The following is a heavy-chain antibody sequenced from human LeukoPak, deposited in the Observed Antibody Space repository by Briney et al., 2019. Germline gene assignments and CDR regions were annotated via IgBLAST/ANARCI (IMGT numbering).Heavy chain of an antibody. Sequence: PGGSLRLSCAASGFTFSSYAMSWVRQAPGQGLEWVSAISGSVGSTCYADSVKGRFTISRDNSKNTLYLQMSSLRAEDTAVYYCANRGYSILQQLMTYYYDSSGYYGDYFDYWGQGTLVTVSS. CDR2: ISGSVGST. CDR1: GFTFSSYA. D-gene: IGHD3-22*01. CDR3: ANRGYSILQQLMTYYYDSSGYYGDYFDY. J-gene: IGHJ4*02. V-gene: IGHV3-23*01.